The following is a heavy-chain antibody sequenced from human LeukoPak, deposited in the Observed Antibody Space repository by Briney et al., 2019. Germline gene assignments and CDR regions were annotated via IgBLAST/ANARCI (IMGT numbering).Heavy chain of an antibody. Sequence: SETLSLTCTVSGGSISSSSYYWGWIRQPPGKGLEWIGSIYYSGSTYYNPSLKSRVTISVDTSKNQFSLKLSSVTAADTAVYYCARGTLSAYYFDCWGQGTLVTVSS. J-gene: IGHJ4*02. CDR1: GGSISSSSYY. V-gene: IGHV4-39*07. CDR2: IYYSGST. CDR3: ARGTLSAYYFDC.